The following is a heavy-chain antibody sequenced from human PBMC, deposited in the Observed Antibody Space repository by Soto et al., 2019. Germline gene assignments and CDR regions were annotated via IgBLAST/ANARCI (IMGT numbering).Heavy chain of an antibody. CDR3: ARGLAVAGPDHYYYGMDV. Sequence: EVQLVESGGGLVKPGGSLRLSCAASGFTFSSYSMNWVRQAPGKGLEWVSSISSSSSYIYYADSVKGRFTISRDNAKNSLYLQMNSLRAEGTAVYYCARGLAVAGPDHYYYGMDVWGQGTTVTVSS. CDR2: ISSSSSYI. J-gene: IGHJ6*02. V-gene: IGHV3-21*01. CDR1: GFTFSSYS. D-gene: IGHD6-19*01.